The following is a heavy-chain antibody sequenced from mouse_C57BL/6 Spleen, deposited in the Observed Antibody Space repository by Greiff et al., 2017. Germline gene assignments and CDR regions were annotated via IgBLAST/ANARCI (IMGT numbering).Heavy chain of an antibody. Sequence: VQLQQSGAELVRPGASVTLSCKASGYTFTDYEMHWVKQTPVHGLEWIGAIDPETGGTAYNQKFKGKAILTADKSSSPAYMELRSLTSEDSAVYYCTRGGTVVADWYFDVCGTGTTVTVSS. CDR2: IDPETGGT. J-gene: IGHJ1*03. CDR1: GYTFTDYE. V-gene: IGHV1-15*01. D-gene: IGHD1-1*01. CDR3: TRGGTVVADWYFDV.